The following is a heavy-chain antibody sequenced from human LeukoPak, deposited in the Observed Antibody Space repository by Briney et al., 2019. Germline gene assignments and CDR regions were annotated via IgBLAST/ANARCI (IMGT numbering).Heavy chain of an antibody. CDR1: GYTFTGYY. CDR2: INPDSGFT. CDR3: ARNFDMKGFDP. J-gene: IGHJ5*02. Sequence: ASVKVSCKASGYTFTGYYMNWVRPAPGQGLEWMGWINPDSGFTKYAQKFQGRVTMTRDTSITTVYMDLTRLTSDDTAVYYCARNFDMKGFDPWGQGTMVTVSS. D-gene: IGHD3-9*01. V-gene: IGHV1-2*02.